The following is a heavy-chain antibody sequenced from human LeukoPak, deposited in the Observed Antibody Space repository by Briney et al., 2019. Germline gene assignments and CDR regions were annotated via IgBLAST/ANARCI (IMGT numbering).Heavy chain of an antibody. Sequence: ASVKVSCKASGYTFTSYGISWVRQAPGQELEWMGWISAYNGNTNYAQKLQGRVTMTTDTSTTTASMDLRSLRSDDTAVYYCARDRAAVGYKYYFDYWGQGTLVTVSS. CDR1: GYTFTSYG. V-gene: IGHV1-18*01. CDR2: ISAYNGNT. J-gene: IGHJ4*02. CDR3: ARDRAAVGYKYYFDY. D-gene: IGHD2-2*02.